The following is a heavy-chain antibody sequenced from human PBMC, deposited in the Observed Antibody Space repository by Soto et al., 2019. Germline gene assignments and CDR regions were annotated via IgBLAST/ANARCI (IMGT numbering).Heavy chain of an antibody. Sequence: EVQLLESGGGLVQPGGSLRLSCAASGFTFSTYAISWVRQAPGKGLEWVSAISGSGGSTHYADSVKGRFTISRDNSKSTLHLQMNSMRDEATAVYYCATGADWFHRNGHNRESVQNWGQGTLVTVSS. J-gene: IGHJ1*01. CDR3: ATGADWFHRNGHNRESVQN. CDR1: GFTFSTYA. V-gene: IGHV3-23*01. CDR2: ISGSGGST. D-gene: IGHD2-8*01.